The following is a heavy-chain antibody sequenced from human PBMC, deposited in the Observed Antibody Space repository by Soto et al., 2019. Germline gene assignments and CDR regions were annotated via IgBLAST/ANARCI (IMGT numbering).Heavy chain of an antibody. J-gene: IGHJ4*02. Sequence: EVQLLESGGGLVQPGGSLRLSCAASGFTFTSHAMTWVRQAPGRGLEWVSTISGRGSSTSYADAVKCRFTIARDNSNNTLSVEMSSLRVEDTAIDYCAKAQLHCIGDSCFSSLGFWGQGTLVTVSS. CDR2: ISGRGSST. CDR1: GFTFTSHA. D-gene: IGHD2-15*01. V-gene: IGHV3-23*01. CDR3: AKAQLHCIGDSCFSSLGF.